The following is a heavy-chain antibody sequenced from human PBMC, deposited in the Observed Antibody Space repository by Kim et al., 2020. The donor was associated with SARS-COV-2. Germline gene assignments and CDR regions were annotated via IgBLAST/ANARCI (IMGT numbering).Heavy chain of an antibody. CDR3: ARRSAGVDW. V-gene: IGHV4-34*01. J-gene: IGHJ4*02. Sequence: GTTKDNPSLKSRVTLSVDTSKNQFSLRMTSVTAADTAVYYCARRSAGVDWWGQGTPVTVSS. CDR2: GTT.